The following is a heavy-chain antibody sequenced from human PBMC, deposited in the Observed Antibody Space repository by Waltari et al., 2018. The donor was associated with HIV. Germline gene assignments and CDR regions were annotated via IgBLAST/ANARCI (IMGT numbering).Heavy chain of an antibody. CDR3: ARGSSYSAHNWLDP. Sequence: QVQLQESGPGLVKPSGTLSLTCAVSGGSIGSSNWWVWVRQPAGKGLGWIGEVYHSGSTNYNPSLRGRVTISGDTSKSRFFLSLKSVTAADTAIYYCARGSSYSAHNWLDPWGQGTLVTVSS. CDR1: GGSIGSSNW. CDR2: VYHSGST. J-gene: IGHJ5*02. V-gene: IGHV4-4*02. D-gene: IGHD2-15*01.